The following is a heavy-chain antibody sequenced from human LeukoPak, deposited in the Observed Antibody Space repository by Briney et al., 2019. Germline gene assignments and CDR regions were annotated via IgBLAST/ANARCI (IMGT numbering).Heavy chain of an antibody. CDR1: GGSFSGYY. J-gene: IGHJ6*03. CDR3: ARLRRYYGSGSYQIIAYRYYYMDV. D-gene: IGHD3-10*01. CDR2: INHSGST. V-gene: IGHV4-34*01. Sequence: SETLSLTCAVYGGSFSGYYWSWIRQPPGKGLEWIGEINHSGSTNYNPSLKSRVTISVDTSKNQFSLKLSSATAADTAVYYCARLRRYYGSGSYQIIAYRYYYMDVWGKGTTVTISS.